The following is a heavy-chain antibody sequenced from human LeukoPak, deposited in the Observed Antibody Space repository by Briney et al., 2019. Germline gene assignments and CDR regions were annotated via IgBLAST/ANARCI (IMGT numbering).Heavy chain of an antibody. CDR1: GFTFSTYS. D-gene: IGHD2-15*01. J-gene: IGHJ4*02. CDR3: AREDREAFDY. Sequence: PGGSLRLSCAASGFTFSTYSMNWVRQAPGKGLEWVSSTGGSSSSIYYADSVKGRFTISRDNAKNSLYLQMNSLRAEDTAVYYCAREDREAFDYWGQGTLVTVSS. CDR2: TGGSSSSI. V-gene: IGHV3-21*01.